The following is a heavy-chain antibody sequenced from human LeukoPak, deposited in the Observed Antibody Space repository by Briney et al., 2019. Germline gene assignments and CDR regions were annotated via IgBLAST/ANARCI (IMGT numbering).Heavy chain of an antibody. CDR1: GDSFSSYH. CDR3: ARVGRGDHTRGSYSCDL. CDR2: ISSSGTT. D-gene: IGHD3-16*01. J-gene: IGHJ5*02. Sequence: SETLSLTCTVSGDSFSSYHWSWLRQPPGKGLEWIGYISSSGTTSYNPSLKSRLTISVDTSKKQFSLRLSSVTAADTAVYYCARVGRGDHTRGSYSCDLWGQGTLVSVSS. V-gene: IGHV4-59*01.